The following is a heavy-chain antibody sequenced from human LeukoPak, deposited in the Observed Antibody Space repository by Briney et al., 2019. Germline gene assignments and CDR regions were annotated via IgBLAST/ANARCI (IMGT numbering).Heavy chain of an antibody. Sequence: PSETLSLTCTVSGGSISSSSYYWGWIRQPPGKGLEWIGSIYYSGSTYYNPSLTSRVTISVDTSKNQFSLKLSSVTAADTAVYYCATVDSDLFWEWGQGTLVTVSS. D-gene: IGHD3-3*01. CDR2: IYYSGST. J-gene: IGHJ4*02. CDR3: ATVDSDLFWE. CDR1: GGSISSSSYY. V-gene: IGHV4-39*07.